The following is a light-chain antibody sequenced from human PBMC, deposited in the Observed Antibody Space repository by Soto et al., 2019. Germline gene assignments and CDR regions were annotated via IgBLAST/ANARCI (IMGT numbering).Light chain of an antibody. CDR2: EVS. CDR1: SSDVGGYNY. Sequence: QSALTQPPSASGSPGQSVTISCTGSSSDVGGYNYVSWYQQHPGKAPKLMIYEVSKRPSGVPDRLSGSKSGNTASLTVSGLQAEEEADYYCSSYGGSTTVVFGGGTKVTVL. CDR3: SSYGGSTTVV. V-gene: IGLV2-8*01. J-gene: IGLJ2*01.